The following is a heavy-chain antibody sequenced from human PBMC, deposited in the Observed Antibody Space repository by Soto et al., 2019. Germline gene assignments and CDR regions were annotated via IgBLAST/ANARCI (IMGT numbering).Heavy chain of an antibody. J-gene: IGHJ6*02. CDR2: ISYDGSNK. CDR3: ARDLPAAGSYGMDV. D-gene: IGHD6-13*01. V-gene: IGHV3-30-3*01. CDR1: GFTFSSYA. Sequence: GGSLRLSCAASGFTFSSYAMHWVRQAPGKGLEWVAVISYDGSNKYYADSVKGRFTISRDNSKNTLYLQMNSLRAEDTAVYYCARDLPAAGSYGMDVWGQGTTVTVSS.